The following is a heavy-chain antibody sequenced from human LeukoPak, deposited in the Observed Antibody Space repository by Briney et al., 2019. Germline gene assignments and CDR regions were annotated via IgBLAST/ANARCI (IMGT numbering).Heavy chain of an antibody. CDR1: GGSISSSSYY. D-gene: IGHD4-17*01. J-gene: IGHJ4*02. V-gene: IGHV4-39*07. CDR2: IYYSGST. CDR3: ARYGDYPKFRGFDY. Sequence: SETLSLTCTVSGGSISSSSYYWGWIRQPPGKGLEGIGSIYYSGSTYYNPSLKSRVTISVDTSKNQFSLKLSSVTAADTAVYYCARYGDYPKFRGFDYWGQGTLVTVSS.